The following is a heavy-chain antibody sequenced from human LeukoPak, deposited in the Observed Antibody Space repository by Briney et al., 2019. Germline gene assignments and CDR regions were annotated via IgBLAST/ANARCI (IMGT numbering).Heavy chain of an antibody. Sequence: SETLSLTCTVSGGSISSGGYYWSWIRQHPGKGLEWIGYIYYSGSTNYNPSLKSRVTISVDTSKNQFSLKLSSVTAADTAVYYCARFYSSSFDYWGQGTLVTVSS. V-gene: IGHV4-61*08. CDR1: GGSISSGGYY. D-gene: IGHD6-6*01. CDR2: IYYSGST. J-gene: IGHJ4*02. CDR3: ARFYSSSFDY.